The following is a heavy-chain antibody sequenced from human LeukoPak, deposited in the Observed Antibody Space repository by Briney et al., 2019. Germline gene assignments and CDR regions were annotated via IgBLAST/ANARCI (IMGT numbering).Heavy chain of an antibody. D-gene: IGHD2-15*01. J-gene: IGHJ4*02. CDR2: IWYDGSNK. CDR1: GFTFSTYG. Sequence: GGSLRLSCAASGFTFSTYGMHWVRQAPGKGLEWVAVIWYDGSNKYYADSVKGRFTISRDNSKNTLYLQMNSLRAEDTAVYYCARAPCSGNSCYSVDYWGQGTLVTVSS. CDR3: ARAPCSGNSCYSVDY. V-gene: IGHV3-33*01.